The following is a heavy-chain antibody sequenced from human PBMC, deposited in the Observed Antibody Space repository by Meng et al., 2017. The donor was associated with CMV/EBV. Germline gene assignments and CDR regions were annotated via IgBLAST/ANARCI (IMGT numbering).Heavy chain of an antibody. J-gene: IGHJ4*02. D-gene: IGHD1-26*01. CDR1: GFTFSNVW. CDR2: IKTKIDGETA. Sequence: GESLKISCAASGFTFSNVWMSWVRQAPGKGLEWVGRIKTKIDGETADFAAPVKGRFSISRDDSKNTLYLQMNSLKPEDTAVYYCATDWSRQLLGSWGQGTLVTVSS. CDR3: ATDWSRQLLGS. V-gene: IGHV3-15*01.